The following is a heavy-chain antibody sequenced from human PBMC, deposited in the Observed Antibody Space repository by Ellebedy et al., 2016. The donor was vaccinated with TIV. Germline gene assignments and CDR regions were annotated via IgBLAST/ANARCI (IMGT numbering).Heavy chain of an antibody. CDR1: GFTVSNTY. D-gene: IGHD2-15*01. Sequence: GGSLRLSCAASGFTVSNTYMSWVRQAPGRGLEWVSAISSSGGSTTYYADSVKGRFTISRDNSKNTLFLQMNSLRAEDTAVYYCGTPGGYVSGFGQWGQGTLVIVSS. V-gene: IGHV3-23*01. CDR2: ISSSGGSTT. J-gene: IGHJ4*02. CDR3: GTPGGYVSGFGQ.